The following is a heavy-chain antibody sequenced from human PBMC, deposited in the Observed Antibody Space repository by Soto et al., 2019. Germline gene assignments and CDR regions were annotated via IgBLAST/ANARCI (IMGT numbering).Heavy chain of an antibody. CDR1: GFTFSDYA. D-gene: IGHD1-26*01. J-gene: IGHJ4*02. CDR3: AKDSISDRETFNFDS. V-gene: IGHV3-23*01. CDR2: ISGGDGRST. Sequence: GGSLRLSCAASGFTFSDYAMSWVRQAPGKGLEWVSAISGGDGRSTYYADSVKGRFVISRDNSKNTVYLQMNSLRAEDTAFYYCAKDSISDRETFNFDSWGQGTLVTVSS.